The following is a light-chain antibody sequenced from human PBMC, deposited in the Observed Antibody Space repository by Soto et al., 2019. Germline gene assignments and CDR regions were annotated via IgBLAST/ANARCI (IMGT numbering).Light chain of an antibody. Sequence: QSVLTQPPSASGAPGQWVTISCSGGSSNIAINTVNWYLQLPGTAPKLLIYINNQRPSGVSDRFSGPKSGTSASLAITGLQSEDEGDYYCAAWDDSVNGWVFGGGTKLTVL. J-gene: IGLJ3*02. CDR2: INN. CDR1: SSNIAINT. V-gene: IGLV1-44*01. CDR3: AAWDDSVNGWV.